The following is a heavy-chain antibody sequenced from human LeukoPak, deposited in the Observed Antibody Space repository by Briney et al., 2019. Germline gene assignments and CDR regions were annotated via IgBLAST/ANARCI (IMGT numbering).Heavy chain of an antibody. J-gene: IGHJ4*02. CDR1: GYTFTGYY. CDR3: ARTMSRNYYDSSGYYSVGY. D-gene: IGHD3-22*01. V-gene: IGHV1-2*06. CDR2: INPNSGGT. Sequence: ASVKVSCKASGYTFTGYYMHWVRQAPGQGLEWMGRINPNSGGTNYAQKFQGRVTMTRDTSISTAYMELSRLRSDDTAVYYCARTMSRNYYDSSGYYSVGYWGQGTLVTVSS.